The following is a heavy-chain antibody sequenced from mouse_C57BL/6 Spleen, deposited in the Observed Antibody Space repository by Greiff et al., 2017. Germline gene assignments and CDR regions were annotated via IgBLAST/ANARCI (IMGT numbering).Heavy chain of an antibody. J-gene: IGHJ3*01. CDR2: IDPEDGDT. CDR3: TTYANWDGFAY. Sequence: VQLKESGAELVRPGASVKLSCTASGFNIKDYYMHWVKQRPEQGLEWIGRIDPEDGDTEYAPKFQGKATMTAETSSNTAYLQLSSLTSEDTAVYYCTTYANWDGFAYWGQGTLVTVSA. V-gene: IGHV14-1*01. D-gene: IGHD4-1*01. CDR1: GFNIKDYY.